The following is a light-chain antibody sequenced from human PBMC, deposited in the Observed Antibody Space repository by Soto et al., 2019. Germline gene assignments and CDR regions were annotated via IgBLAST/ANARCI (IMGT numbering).Light chain of an antibody. CDR3: QQYGSSRT. CDR2: GAY. Sequence: EIVLTQSPGTLSLSPGERVTLSCRASQSVSSSHLAWYHQKPGQAPRLLIYGAYRRAAGIPDRFSGGGSGTDFTLTISRLEPEDSAVYYCQQYGSSRTFGQGTTVEIK. CDR1: QSVSSSH. J-gene: IGKJ1*01. V-gene: IGKV3-20*01.